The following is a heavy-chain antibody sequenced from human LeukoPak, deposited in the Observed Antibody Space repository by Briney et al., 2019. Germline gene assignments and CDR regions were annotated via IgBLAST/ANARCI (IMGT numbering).Heavy chain of an antibody. Sequence: GGSLSLSCAASGFTFSTYDMTWVRQAPGKGLEWVSAISSSGDITFYADSVKGRFTISRGNSRYTLYLQMNSLRAEDAAVYYCAKDRPNYYESNGHYYRRNGDYWGQGTLVTVSS. CDR1: GFTFSTYD. D-gene: IGHD3-22*01. CDR3: AKDRPNYYESNGHYYRRNGDY. J-gene: IGHJ4*02. V-gene: IGHV3-23*01. CDR2: ISSSGDIT.